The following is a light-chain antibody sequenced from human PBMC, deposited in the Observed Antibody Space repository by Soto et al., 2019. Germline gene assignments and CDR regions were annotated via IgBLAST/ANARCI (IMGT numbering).Light chain of an antibody. CDR3: HQYGSAPWT. CDR1: QSVSSNY. V-gene: IGKV3-20*01. CDR2: GAS. Sequence: IVLTQSPGTLSLSPGERGALSCRASQSVSSNYVAWYQQKPGQAPRLLISGASNRATGTPDRFRGSGSGTDFTLTITRLEPADFAVYYCHQYGSAPWTFGQGTKVDIK. J-gene: IGKJ1*01.